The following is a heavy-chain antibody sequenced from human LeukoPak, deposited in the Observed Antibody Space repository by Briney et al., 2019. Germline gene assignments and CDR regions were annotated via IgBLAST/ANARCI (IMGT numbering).Heavy chain of an antibody. J-gene: IGHJ3*02. D-gene: IGHD3-22*01. CDR3: ARVSPPDHITMIVVGRRAFDI. V-gene: IGHV1-2*02. Sequence: ASVKVSCKASGYTFTGYYMHWVRQAPGQGLEWMGWINPNSGGTNYAQKFQGRVTMTRDTSISTAYMELSRLRSDDTAVYYCARVSPPDHITMIVVGRRAFDIWGQGTMVTVSS. CDR2: INPNSGGT. CDR1: GYTFTGYY.